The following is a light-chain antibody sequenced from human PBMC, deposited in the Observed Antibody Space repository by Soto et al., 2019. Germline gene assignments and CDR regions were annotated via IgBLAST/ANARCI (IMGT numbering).Light chain of an antibody. CDR2: GAS. V-gene: IGKV3-20*01. J-gene: IGKJ5*01. CDR1: QSVSSSY. CDR3: QQYGSSPRIT. Sequence: EIVLTQSPGTLSLSPGERATLSCRASQSVSSSYLAWYQQKPGQAHRLLIYGASIRSTGIPDRFSGSGSGTDFTLTISRLEPEDFAVYYCQQYGSSPRITFGQGTRLEIK.